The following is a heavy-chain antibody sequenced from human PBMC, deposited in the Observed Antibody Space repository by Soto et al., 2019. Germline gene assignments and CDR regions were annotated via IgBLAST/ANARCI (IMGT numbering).Heavy chain of an antibody. CDR1: GYSFTSYW. CDR3: AGASYCSSTSCHPYYYYGMDV. J-gene: IGHJ6*02. Sequence: GESLKISCKGSGYSFTSYWIGWVRQMPGKGLEWMGIIYPGDSDTRYSPSFQGQVTISADKSISTAYLQWSSLKASDTAMYYCAGASYCSSTSCHPYYYYGMDVWGQGTTVTVSS. CDR2: IYPGDSDT. D-gene: IGHD2-2*01. V-gene: IGHV5-51*01.